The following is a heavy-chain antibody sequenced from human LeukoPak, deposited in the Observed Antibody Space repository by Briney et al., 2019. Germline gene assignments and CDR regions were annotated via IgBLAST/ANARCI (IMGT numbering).Heavy chain of an antibody. Sequence: GGSLRLSCVASGFTFSRNSMNWVRQAPGKGLEWVSYISSSSSTIYYADSVKGRFTISRDNAKNSLYLQMNSLRAEDTAVYYCARRLQLEYWGQGTLVTVSS. CDR2: ISSSSSTI. V-gene: IGHV3-48*04. D-gene: IGHD6-13*01. CDR1: GFTFSRNS. CDR3: ARRLQLEY. J-gene: IGHJ4*02.